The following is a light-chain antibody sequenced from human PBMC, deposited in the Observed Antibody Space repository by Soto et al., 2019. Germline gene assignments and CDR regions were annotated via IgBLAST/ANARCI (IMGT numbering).Light chain of an antibody. CDR1: QSVSSNY. V-gene: IGKV3-20*01. J-gene: IGKJ2*01. Sequence: ESVLTQSPGTLSLSPGQRATLSCRASQSVSSNYLAWYQQKPGQAPRLLIYGASSRATGIPDRFSGSGSETDFTLTISRLEPEDFAVYYCQQYGSSPPYTFGQGTMLEIK. CDR3: QQYGSSPPYT. CDR2: GAS.